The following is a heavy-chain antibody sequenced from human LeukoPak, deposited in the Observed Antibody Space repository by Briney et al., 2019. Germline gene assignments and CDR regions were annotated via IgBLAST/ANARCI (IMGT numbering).Heavy chain of an antibody. Sequence: SETLSLTCTVPGGSISSYYWSWIRQPPGKGLEWIGYIYYSGSTNYNPSLKSRATISVDTSKNQFSLKLSSVTAADTAVYYCARALAAAGWFDPWGQGTLVTVSS. V-gene: IGHV4-59*01. CDR2: IYYSGST. D-gene: IGHD6-13*01. CDR3: ARALAAAGWFDP. CDR1: GGSISSYY. J-gene: IGHJ5*02.